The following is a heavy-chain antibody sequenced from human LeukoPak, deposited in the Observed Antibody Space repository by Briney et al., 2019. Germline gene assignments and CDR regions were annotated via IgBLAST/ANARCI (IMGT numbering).Heavy chain of an antibody. V-gene: IGHV4-31*03. D-gene: IGHD6-13*01. CDR2: IYYSGST. CDR3: ARALRGVAAAGTPNWFDP. Sequence: PSQTLSLTCTVSGGSISSGGYYWSWTRQHPGKGLEWIGYIYYSGSTHYNPSLKSRVTISVDTSKNQFSLKLSSVTAADTAVYYCARALRGVAAAGTPNWFDPWGQGTLVTVSS. CDR1: GGSISSGGYY. J-gene: IGHJ5*02.